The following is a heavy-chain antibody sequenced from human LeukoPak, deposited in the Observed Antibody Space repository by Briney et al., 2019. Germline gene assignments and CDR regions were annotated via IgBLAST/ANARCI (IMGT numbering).Heavy chain of an antibody. J-gene: IGHJ3*02. CDR2: IYYSGST. CDR1: GGSISSYY. D-gene: IGHD3-10*02. CDR3: ARGWRTMIGPGAFDI. V-gene: IGHV4-59*01. Sequence: PSETLSLTCTVSGGSISSYYWSWIRQPPGKGLEWIGYIYYSGSTNYNPSLKSRVTISVDTSKNQFSLKLSSVTAADTAVYYCARGWRTMIGPGAFDIWGQGTMVTVS.